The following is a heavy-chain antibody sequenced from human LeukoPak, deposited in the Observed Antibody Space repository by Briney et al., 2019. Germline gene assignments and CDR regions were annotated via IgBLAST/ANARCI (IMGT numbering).Heavy chain of an antibody. D-gene: IGHD4-17*01. J-gene: IGHJ4*02. CDR3: ARDPDGDLDFDF. V-gene: IGHV3-48*01. CDR1: GFSLSDYG. CDR2: TSVNGAVT. Sequence: PGGSLRLSCAASGFSLSDYGVNWVRWAPGKGLEWLSHTSVNGAVTTYADSVKGRFTISSDTAKNSLYLQLNSLTVGDTAMYYCARDPDGDLDFDFWGRGTLVTVSS.